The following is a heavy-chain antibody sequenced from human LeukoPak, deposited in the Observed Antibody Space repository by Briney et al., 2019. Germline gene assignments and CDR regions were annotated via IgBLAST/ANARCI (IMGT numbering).Heavy chain of an antibody. CDR2: IYYDGTNR. V-gene: IGHV3-33*01. Sequence: GRSLRLSCTASGFSFSNFGMHWVRQAPGKGLGWVTLIYYDGTNRYYADSVKGRFTVSRDNSNNTVYLQMNSLRVEDTAVYYCARQTTVATDFWGQGTLVTVSS. J-gene: IGHJ4*02. CDR3: ARQTTVATDF. D-gene: IGHD4-23*01. CDR1: GFSFSNFG.